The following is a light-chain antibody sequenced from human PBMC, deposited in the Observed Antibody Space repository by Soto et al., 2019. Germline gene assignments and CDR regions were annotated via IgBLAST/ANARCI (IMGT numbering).Light chain of an antibody. Sequence: EIVLTQSPATLSLSPGERATLSCRASPSVGNYLAWYQQKPGQAPRLLIYDVFNRATGIPARLSGSGSGTDFTLTISNLEPEDFAVYYCQQRSVWPWTFGQGTRLEVK. CDR3: QQRSVWPWT. J-gene: IGKJ1*01. CDR1: PSVGNY. CDR2: DVF. V-gene: IGKV3-11*01.